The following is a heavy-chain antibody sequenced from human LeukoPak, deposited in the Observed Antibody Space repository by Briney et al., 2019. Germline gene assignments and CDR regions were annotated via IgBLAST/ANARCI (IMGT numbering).Heavy chain of an antibody. D-gene: IGHD2-8*02. CDR2: VSYSART. Sequence: SETLSLTCTVSGGSIGSTSFSWAWIRQPPGKGLEWIGSVSYSARTYYSPSLKSRVTISADTSKNQFSLKVTSVTAADTAVYYCARVRYCTGGVYYYGYYSYMDVWGKGTTVTVSS. CDR3: ARVRYCTGGVYYYGYYSYMDV. V-gene: IGHV4-39*07. CDR1: GGSIGSTSFS. J-gene: IGHJ6*03.